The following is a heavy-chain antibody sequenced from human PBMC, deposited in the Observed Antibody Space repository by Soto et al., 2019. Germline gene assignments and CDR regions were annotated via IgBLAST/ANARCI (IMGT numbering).Heavy chain of an antibody. Sequence: GGSLTLSXAAPGLTLSSYCIHWVRQAPGNGLAWVAVIAYDGSNIYYADSVNGRVTIPRDNSKNPPYLQMNSLRAEDTAVYYCAKAGIQLWSPYFDYWAQGPLVTAPQ. J-gene: IGHJ4*02. CDR1: GLTLSSYC. D-gene: IGHD5-18*01. CDR3: AKAGIQLWSPYFDY. CDR2: IAYDGSNI. V-gene: IGHV3-30*18.